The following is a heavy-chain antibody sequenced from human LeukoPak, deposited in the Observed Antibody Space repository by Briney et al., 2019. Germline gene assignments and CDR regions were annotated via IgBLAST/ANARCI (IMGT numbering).Heavy chain of an antibody. V-gene: IGHV4-34*01. CDR3: AGHLRWFDY. D-gene: IGHD4-23*01. CDR2: INHSGST. Sequence: SETLSLTCAVYGGSFSGYYWSWIRQPPGKGLEWIGEINHSGSTNYNPFLKSRVTISVDTSKNQFSLKLSSVTAADTAVYYCAGHLRWFDYWGQGTLVTVSS. J-gene: IGHJ4*02. CDR1: GGSFSGYY.